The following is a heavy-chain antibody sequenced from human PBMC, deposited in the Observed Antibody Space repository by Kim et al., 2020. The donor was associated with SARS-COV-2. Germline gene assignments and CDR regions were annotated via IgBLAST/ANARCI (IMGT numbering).Heavy chain of an antibody. J-gene: IGHJ4*02. CDR1: GFTFSSYT. CDR2: ISDRSQYT. V-gene: IGHV3-23*01. Sequence: GGSLRLSCAASGFTFSSYTMNWVRQAPRKGLEWVSTISDRSQYTHYADSVRGRFTISRDDSRNTVYLQMSSLRGEDTAIYYCTTRLAEHFYNWGQGTPVTVSS. CDR3: TTRLAEHFYN. D-gene: IGHD6-19*01.